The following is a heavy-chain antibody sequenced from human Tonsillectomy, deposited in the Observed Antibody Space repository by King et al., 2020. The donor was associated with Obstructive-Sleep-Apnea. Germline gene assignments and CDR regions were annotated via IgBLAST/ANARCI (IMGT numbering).Heavy chain of an antibody. CDR1: GFSFSSYA. Sequence: VQLVESGGGVVQPGRSLRLSCAVSGFSFSSYAMHWVRQAPGKGLEWVAVISYDGSNKHYADSVKGRFTISRDNSKNTLYLQMNSLRAEDTAVYYCARRRVRGATYCAGMLVGRRGTTVPVSS. V-gene: IGHV3-30-3*01. D-gene: IGHD1-26*01. CDR2: ISYDGSNK. J-gene: IGHJ6*02. CDR3: ARRRVRGATYCAGMLV.